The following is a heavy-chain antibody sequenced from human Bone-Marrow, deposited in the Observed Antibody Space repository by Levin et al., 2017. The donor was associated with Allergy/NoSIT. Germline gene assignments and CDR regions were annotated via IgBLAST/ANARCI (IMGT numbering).Heavy chain of an antibody. V-gene: IGHV3-30*03. D-gene: IGHD5-18*01. Sequence: GESLKISCAASGFTFSSYGMHWVRQAPGKGLEWVAVISYDGSNKYYADSVKGRFTISRDNSKNTLYLQMNSLRAEDTAVYYCVAGYSYGDSYDYWGQGTLVTVSS. J-gene: IGHJ4*02. CDR2: ISYDGSNK. CDR3: VAGYSYGDSYDY. CDR1: GFTFSSYG.